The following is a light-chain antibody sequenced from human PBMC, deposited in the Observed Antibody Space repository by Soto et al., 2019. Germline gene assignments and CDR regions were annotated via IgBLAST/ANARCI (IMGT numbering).Light chain of an antibody. CDR2: AAS. CDR1: QSISSY. J-gene: IGKJ2*01. Sequence: DIQMTQSPSSLSASVGDSVTITCRASQSISSYLNWYQQKPGKAPKLLIYAASSLQSGVPSRFSGSGSGTDFTLTISSLQPEDFATYYCPQSYSTPYTFVQGTKLEIK. CDR3: PQSYSTPYT. V-gene: IGKV1-39*01.